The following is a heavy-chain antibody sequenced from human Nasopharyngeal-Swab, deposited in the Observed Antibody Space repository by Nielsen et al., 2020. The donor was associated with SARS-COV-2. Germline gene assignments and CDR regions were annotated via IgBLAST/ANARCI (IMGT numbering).Heavy chain of an antibody. Sequence: WIRQPPGKGLEWVGRIKSKTDGGTTDYAAPVKGRFTISRDDSKNTLYLQMNSLKTEDTAVYYCTTDLAYCGGDCYSPYYYGMDVWGQGTTVIVSS. CDR3: TTDLAYCGGDCYSPYYYGMDV. D-gene: IGHD2-21*02. J-gene: IGHJ6*02. V-gene: IGHV3-15*01. CDR2: IKSKTDGGTT.